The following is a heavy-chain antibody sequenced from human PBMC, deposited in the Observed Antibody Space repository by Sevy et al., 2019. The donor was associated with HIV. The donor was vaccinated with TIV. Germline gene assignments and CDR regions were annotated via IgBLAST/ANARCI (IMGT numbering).Heavy chain of an antibody. Sequence: GESLKISCKGSGYSFTTYWIGWVRQMPGKGLEWMGIIFPGDSVTRYSPSGQGQVTISADNSISTAYLQWSSLKASDTAIYYCARARGIPHYYYGMDVWGQGTTVTVSS. CDR1: GYSFTTYW. CDR2: IFPGDSVT. J-gene: IGHJ6*02. V-gene: IGHV5-51*01. D-gene: IGHD1-26*01. CDR3: ARARGIPHYYYGMDV.